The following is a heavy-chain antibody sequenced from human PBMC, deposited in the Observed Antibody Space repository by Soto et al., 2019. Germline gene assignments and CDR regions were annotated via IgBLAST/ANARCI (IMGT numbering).Heavy chain of an antibody. CDR2: IYPGDSDT. CDR1: GYTFTNYW. Sequence: PGESLKISCKGSGYTFTNYWIGWVRQMPGKGLEWMGIIYPGDSDTRYSPSFQGQVTISADKSISTAYLQWSSLKASDSAMYFCARQGLTMIVRKAFDIWGQGTMVTVSS. D-gene: IGHD3-22*01. J-gene: IGHJ3*02. V-gene: IGHV5-51*01. CDR3: ARQGLTMIVRKAFDI.